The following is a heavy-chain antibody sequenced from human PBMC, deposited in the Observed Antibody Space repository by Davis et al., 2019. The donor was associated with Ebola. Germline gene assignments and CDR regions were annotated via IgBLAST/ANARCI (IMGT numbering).Heavy chain of an antibody. Sequence: SVKVSCKVSGYTLTELSMHWVRQAPGKGPEWMGGIIPIFGTANYAQKFQGRVTITADESTSTAYMELSSLRSEDTAVYYCARVTDCSSTSCYSWFDPWGQGTLVTVSS. D-gene: IGHD2-2*02. CDR2: IIPIFGTA. CDR3: ARVTDCSSTSCYSWFDP. V-gene: IGHV1-69*13. CDR1: GYTLTELS. J-gene: IGHJ5*02.